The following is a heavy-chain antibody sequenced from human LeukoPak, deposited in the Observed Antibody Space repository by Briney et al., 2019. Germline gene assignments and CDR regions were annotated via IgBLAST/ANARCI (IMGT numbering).Heavy chain of an antibody. CDR2: ISGSGGST. J-gene: IGHJ4*02. V-gene: IGHV3-23*01. D-gene: IGHD2-15*01. CDR3: AQVVAATPIIDY. Sequence: GGSLRLSCAASGFTFSSYAMSWVRQAPGKGLEWVSAISGSGGSTYYADSVKGRFTISRDNSKNTLYLQMNSLRAEDMAVYYCAQVVAATPIIDYWGQGTLVTVSS. CDR1: GFTFSSYA.